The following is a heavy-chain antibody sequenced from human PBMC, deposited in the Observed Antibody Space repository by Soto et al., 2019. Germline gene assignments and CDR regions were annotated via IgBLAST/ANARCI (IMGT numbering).Heavy chain of an antibody. J-gene: IGHJ4*02. CDR3: GKGGPDAFCGGGGCYCDH. CDR1: GFTFDDYA. V-gene: IGHV3-9*01. CDR2: ISWNSKII. D-gene: IGHD2-21*01. Sequence: EVQLVESGGGSVQPGRSLRLSCAASGFTFDDYAMHWVRRVPGKGLEWVSSISWNSKIIGYADSVKGRFTISRDNAKNSLYLEMNSLRPEDTALYYCGKGGPDAFCGGGGCYCDHWGQGTLVTVPS.